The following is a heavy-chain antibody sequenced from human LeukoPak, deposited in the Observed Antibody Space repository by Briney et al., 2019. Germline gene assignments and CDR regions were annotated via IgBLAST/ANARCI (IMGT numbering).Heavy chain of an antibody. CDR2: TYYRSKWYN. Sequence: SQTLSVTCDISGDSVSSINGAWNWIRQSPSRGLEWLGRTYYRSKWYNEYAESMKGRMTITPDTSNNRFSLQLNSLTPDDTAVYYCARDLANTGWYTFDYWGQGTLVTVSS. CDR1: GDSVSSINGA. J-gene: IGHJ4*02. CDR3: ARDLANTGWYTFDY. V-gene: IGHV6-1*01. D-gene: IGHD6-19*01.